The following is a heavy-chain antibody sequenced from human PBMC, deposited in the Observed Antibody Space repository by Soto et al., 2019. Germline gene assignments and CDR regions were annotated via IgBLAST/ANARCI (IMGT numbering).Heavy chain of an antibody. CDR3: ARIYSSTWYGSFFDY. CDR2: ARDKAHSYTT. CDR1: GFTFSSYS. D-gene: IGHD6-13*01. J-gene: IGHJ4*02. V-gene: IGHV3-72*01. Sequence: PGGSLRLSCAASGFTFSSYSMDWVRQAPGKGLEWVGRARDKAHSYTTEYAPSVKGRFTISRDDSKNSLYLQMNSLKTEDTAVYYCARIYSSTWYGSFFDYCGQGTLVTVSS.